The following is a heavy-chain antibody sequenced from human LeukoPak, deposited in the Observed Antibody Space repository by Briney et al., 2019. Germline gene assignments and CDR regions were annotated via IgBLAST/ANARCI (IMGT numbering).Heavy chain of an antibody. CDR1: GGSINSSSYY. D-gene: IGHD2-2*02. Sequence: SETLSLTCTVSGGSINSSSYYWSWIRQPPGKGLEWIGEINHSGSTNYNPSLKSRVTISVDTSKNQFSLKLSSVTAADTAVYYCARRAKDIVVVPAAIGGYYYYYMDVWGKGTTVTVSS. CDR3: ARRAKDIVVVPAAIGGYYYYYMDV. J-gene: IGHJ6*03. CDR2: INHSGST. V-gene: IGHV4-39*07.